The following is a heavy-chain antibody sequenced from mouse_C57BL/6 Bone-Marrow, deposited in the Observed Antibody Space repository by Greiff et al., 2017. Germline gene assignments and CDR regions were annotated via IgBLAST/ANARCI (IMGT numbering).Heavy chain of an antibody. D-gene: IGHD3-1*01. J-gene: IGHJ1*03. Sequence: VQLQQSGAELVRPGASVKLSCTASGFNIKDYYMHWVKQRPEQGLEWIGRIDPEDGDTEYAPKFQGKATMTADTSSNTAYLQLSSLTSEDTAVYYCTLDGPNRYFDVWGTGTTVTVSS. CDR3: TLDGPNRYFDV. CDR2: IDPEDGDT. CDR1: GFNIKDYY. V-gene: IGHV14-1*01.